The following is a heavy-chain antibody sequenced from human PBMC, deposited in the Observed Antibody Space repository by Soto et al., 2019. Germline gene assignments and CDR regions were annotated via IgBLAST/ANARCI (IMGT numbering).Heavy chain of an antibody. CDR3: ARGYYDILTGYLTPDAFDI. CDR1: GYTFTSYA. J-gene: IGHJ3*02. CDR2: INAGNGNT. Sequence: ASVKVSCKASGYTFTSYAMHWVRQAPGQRLEWMGWINAGNGNTKYSQKFQGRVTITRDTSASTAYMELSSLRSEDTAVYYCARGYYDILTGYLTPDAFDIWGQGTMVTVSS. V-gene: IGHV1-3*01. D-gene: IGHD3-9*01.